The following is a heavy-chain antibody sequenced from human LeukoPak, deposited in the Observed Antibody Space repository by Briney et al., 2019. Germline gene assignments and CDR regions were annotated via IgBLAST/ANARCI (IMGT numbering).Heavy chain of an antibody. D-gene: IGHD3-22*01. V-gene: IGHV4-34*01. CDR3: ARARSTNYYDSSKGDY. J-gene: IGHJ4*02. Sequence: SETLSLTCAVYGGSFSGYYWSWIRQPPGKGLEWIGEINHSGSTNYNPSLKSRVTISVDTSKNQFSLKLSSVTAADTAVYYCARARSTNYYDSSKGDYWGQGTLVTVSS. CDR2: INHSGST. CDR1: GGSFSGYY.